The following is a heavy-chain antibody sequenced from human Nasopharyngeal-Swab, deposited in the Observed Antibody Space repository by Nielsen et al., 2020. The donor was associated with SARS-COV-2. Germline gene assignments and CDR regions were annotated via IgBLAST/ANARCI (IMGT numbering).Heavy chain of an antibody. Sequence: ALVKVSCKASGYTFTSYDINWVRQATGQGLEWMGWMNPNSGNTGYAQKFQGRVTMTRNTSISTAYMELSSLRSEDTAVYYCARGCRDRITIFGVVIGQDYYYYMDVWGKGTTVTVSS. CDR2: MNPNSGNT. CDR3: ARGCRDRITIFGVVIGQDYYYYMDV. CDR1: GYTFTSYD. J-gene: IGHJ6*03. V-gene: IGHV1-8*01. D-gene: IGHD3-3*01.